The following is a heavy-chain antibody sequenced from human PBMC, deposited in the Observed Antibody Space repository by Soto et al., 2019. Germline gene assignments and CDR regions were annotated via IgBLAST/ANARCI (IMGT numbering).Heavy chain of an antibody. V-gene: IGHV3-23*04. CDR3: ARDRLGFGDLDS. Sequence: EVHLAESGGRLVQPGGSLRLSCAASGFTFNNHAMTWVRQAPGKGLEWVATVSSGGGATYYADSVKGRFTVSRANSKNTVSLHMDSLRADDTARYYCARDRLGFGDLDSWGLGTLLTVSS. J-gene: IGHJ4*02. CDR2: VSSGGGAT. CDR1: GFTFNNHA. D-gene: IGHD3-10*01.